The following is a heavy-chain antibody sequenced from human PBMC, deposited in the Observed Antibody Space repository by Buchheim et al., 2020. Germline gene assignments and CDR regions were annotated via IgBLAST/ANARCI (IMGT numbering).Heavy chain of an antibody. J-gene: IGHJ6*02. CDR2: LWYDGSNK. CDR1: GFTFSSYG. V-gene: IGHV3-33*01. D-gene: IGHD6-13*01. CDR3: AREEIAAAYYYYYYGMDV. Sequence: QVQLVESGGGVVQPGRSLRLSCAASGFTFSSYGMHWVRQAPGKGLEWVAVLWYDGSNKYYADSVKGRFTISRDNSKNTLYLQMNSLRAEDTAVYYCAREEIAAAYYYYYYGMDVWGQGTT.